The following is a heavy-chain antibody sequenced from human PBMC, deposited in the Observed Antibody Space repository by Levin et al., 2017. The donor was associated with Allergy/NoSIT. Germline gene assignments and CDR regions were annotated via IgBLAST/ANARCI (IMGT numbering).Heavy chain of an antibody. D-gene: IGHD3-3*01. CDR2: SGGSDGGT. V-gene: IGHV3-23*01. Sequence: GESLKISCAASGFTFSTYAMNWVRQAPGKGLEWVSGSGGSDGGTYYADSVKGRFTVSRDNSKNTLYLQLSSLRAEDTAVYYCAKGLPYYDVSGHFDYWGQGTLVTVSS. CDR3: AKGLPYYDVSGHFDY. J-gene: IGHJ4*02. CDR1: GFTFSTYA.